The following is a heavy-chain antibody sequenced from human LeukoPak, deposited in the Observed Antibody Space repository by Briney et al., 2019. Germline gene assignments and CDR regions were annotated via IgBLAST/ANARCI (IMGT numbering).Heavy chain of an antibody. CDR1: GYTFIGYY. CDR3: ARSGGWGLTGFDY. CDR2: VNPNSGGT. J-gene: IGHJ4*02. D-gene: IGHD7-27*01. Sequence: ASVKVSCKASGYTFIGYYMHWVRQAPGQGLEWMGWVNPNSGGTNYAQKFQGRVTMTRDTSISTAYMELSRLRTDDTAVYYCARSGGWGLTGFDYWGQGTLVTVSS. V-gene: IGHV1-2*02.